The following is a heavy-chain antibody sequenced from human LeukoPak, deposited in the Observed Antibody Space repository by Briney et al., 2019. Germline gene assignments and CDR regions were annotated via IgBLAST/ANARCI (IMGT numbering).Heavy chain of an antibody. CDR2: IYYSGST. J-gene: IGHJ4*02. V-gene: IGHV4-59*01. CDR1: GASISSYY. Sequence: SETLSLTCTVSGASISSYYWSWIRQPPGKGLEWIGYIYYSGSTNYNPSLKSRVTISVDTSKNQFSLKLSSVTAADTAVYYCARGRSGFLVYWGQGTLVTVSS. D-gene: IGHD3-3*01. CDR3: ARGRSGFLVY.